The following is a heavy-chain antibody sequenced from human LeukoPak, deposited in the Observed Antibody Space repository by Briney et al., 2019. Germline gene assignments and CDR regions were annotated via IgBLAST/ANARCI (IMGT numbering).Heavy chain of an antibody. CDR2: INSDGRAT. Sequence: PGGSLRLSCAASGFTFSSYWMQWVRQAPGKGLVWVSRINSDGRATNYADSVKGRFTISRDNAKNTLYLQMNSLRAEDTAVYYCASDPDSGGWSTFDYWGQGTLVTVSS. CDR3: ASDPDSGGWSTFDY. CDR1: GFTFSSYW. V-gene: IGHV3-74*01. J-gene: IGHJ4*02. D-gene: IGHD6-19*01.